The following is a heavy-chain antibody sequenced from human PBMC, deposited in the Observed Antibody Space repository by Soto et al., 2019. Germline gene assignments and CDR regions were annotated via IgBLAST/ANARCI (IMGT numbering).Heavy chain of an antibody. D-gene: IGHD3-22*01. CDR3: VRYDYDNNIYSIDY. Sequence: SETLSLTCTVSGGSISSSSYYWGWIRQPPGKGLEWIGRIYYSGSTYYNPSLKSRVTISVDKSKNQFSLRLSSVTAADTAVYYCVRYDYDNNIYSIDYCGQGALVPVSS. CDR2: IYYSGST. CDR1: GGSISSSSYY. V-gene: IGHV4-39*07. J-gene: IGHJ4*02.